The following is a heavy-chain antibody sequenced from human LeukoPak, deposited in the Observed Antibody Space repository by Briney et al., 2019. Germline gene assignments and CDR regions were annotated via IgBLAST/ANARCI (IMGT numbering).Heavy chain of an antibody. CDR1: GYTFTGYY. CDR3: ARDLYCGAHGHDSADAFYI. CDR2: INPNSGGT. Sequence: ASVKVSCKASGYTFTGYYMHWVRQAPGQGLEWMGWINPNSGGTNYAQKFQGRVTMTRDTSISTAYMELSRLRSDDTAVYYCARDLYCGAHGHDSADAFYICGQGTMVTVSS. V-gene: IGHV1-2*02. J-gene: IGHJ3*02. D-gene: IGHD2-21*01.